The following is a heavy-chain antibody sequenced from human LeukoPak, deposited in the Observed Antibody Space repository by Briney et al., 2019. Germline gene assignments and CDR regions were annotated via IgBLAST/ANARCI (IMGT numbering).Heavy chain of an antibody. D-gene: IGHD1-26*01. CDR1: GYTFIDYY. J-gene: IGHJ4*02. Sequence: GASVKVSCKASGYTFIDYYMHWVRQAPGQGLEWIGWISPNSGGTKSVQKFQGRVTMTRDTSITTVYMELSGLSFDDTAVYYCARGGGRYSVDCWGQGTLVTVSS. CDR3: ARGGGRYSVDC. V-gene: IGHV1-2*02. CDR2: ISPNSGGT.